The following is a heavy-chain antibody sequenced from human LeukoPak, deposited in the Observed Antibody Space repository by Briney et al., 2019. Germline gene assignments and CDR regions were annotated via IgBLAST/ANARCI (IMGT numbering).Heavy chain of an antibody. D-gene: IGHD4-17*01. CDR3: AKFAYGDYVSYYYYGMDV. Sequence: PGGSLRLSCAASGFTFSSYAMSWVRQAPGKGLEWVSAISGSGGSTYYADSVKGRFTISRDNSKNTLYLQMNSLRAEDTAVYYCAKFAYGDYVSYYYYGMDVWGQGTTVTVSS. J-gene: IGHJ6*02. CDR1: GFTFSSYA. V-gene: IGHV3-23*01. CDR2: ISGSGGST.